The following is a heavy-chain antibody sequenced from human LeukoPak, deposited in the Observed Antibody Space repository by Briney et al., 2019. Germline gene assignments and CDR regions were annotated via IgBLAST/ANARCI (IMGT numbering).Heavy chain of an antibody. D-gene: IGHD4-11*01. Sequence: ASVKFSSKASGYAFTSYVISWVRRAPGQGLEWMGWISAYNGNTNYSQKLQGRVTITTDTSTSTAYMELRSLRSDDTAVYYCARERYSNYFDYWGQGTLVTVSS. CDR3: ARERYSNYFDY. V-gene: IGHV1-18*01. CDR1: GYAFTSYV. CDR2: ISAYNGNT. J-gene: IGHJ4*02.